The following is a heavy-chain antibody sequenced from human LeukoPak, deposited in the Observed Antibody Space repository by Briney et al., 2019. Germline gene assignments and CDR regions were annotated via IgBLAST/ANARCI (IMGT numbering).Heavy chain of an antibody. D-gene: IGHD1-26*01. J-gene: IGHJ6*03. CDR2: INPNSGGT. CDR3: ARVGDSGSYRYYYYYMDV. Sequence: GASVKVSCKASGYTFTGYYMHWVRQAPGQGLEWMGWINPNSGGTNYAQKFQGRVTMTTDTSTSTAYMELRSLRSDDTAVYYCARVGDSGSYRYYYYYMDVWGKGTTVTISS. CDR1: GYTFTGYY. V-gene: IGHV1-2*02.